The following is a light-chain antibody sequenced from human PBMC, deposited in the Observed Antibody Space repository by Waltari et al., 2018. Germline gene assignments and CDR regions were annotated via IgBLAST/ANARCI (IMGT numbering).Light chain of an antibody. J-gene: IGKJ3*01. CDR2: DAS. CDR3: QQRSNWPVFT. Sequence: EIVLTQSPATLSLSPGERATLSCRASQSLSSYLAWYQQKPGQAPRLLIYDASNRATGIPARFSGSGSGTDFTLTISSLEPEDFAVYYCQQRSNWPVFTFGPGTKVDIK. V-gene: IGKV3-11*01. CDR1: QSLSSY.